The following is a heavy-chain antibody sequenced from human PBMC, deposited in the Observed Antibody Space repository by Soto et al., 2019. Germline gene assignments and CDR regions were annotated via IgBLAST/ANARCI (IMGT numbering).Heavy chain of an antibody. Sequence: SETLSLTCAVYGGSFSGYYWSWIRQPPGKGLEWIGEINHSGSTNYNPSLKSRVTISVDTSKNQFSMKLSSVTAPDPAVYYCAIVLGAVPLGWFDAWGRGTRVSVSS. CDR1: GGSFSGYY. D-gene: IGHD6-6*01. J-gene: IGHJ5*02. CDR2: INHSGST. CDR3: AIVLGAVPLGWFDA. V-gene: IGHV4-34*01.